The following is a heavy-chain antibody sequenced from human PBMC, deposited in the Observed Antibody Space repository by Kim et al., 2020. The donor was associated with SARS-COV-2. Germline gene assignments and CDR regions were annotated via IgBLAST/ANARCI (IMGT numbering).Heavy chain of an antibody. D-gene: IGHD6-13*01. J-gene: IGHJ6*02. CDR3: ARTITAAGMVDYYYGMDV. CDR1: GYSFTSYW. V-gene: IGHV5-51*01. Sequence: GESLKISCKGSGYSFTSYWIGWVRQMPGKGLEWMGIIYPGDSDTRYSPSFQGQVTISADKSISTAYLQWSSLKASDTAMYYCARTITAAGMVDYYYGMDVWGQGTTVTVSS. CDR2: IYPGDSDT.